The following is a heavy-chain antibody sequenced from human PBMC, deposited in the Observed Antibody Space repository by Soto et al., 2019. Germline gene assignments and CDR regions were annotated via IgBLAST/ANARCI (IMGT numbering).Heavy chain of an antibody. CDR2: IYHSGST. Sequence: SETLSLTCAVSGYSISSGYYWGWIRQPPGKGLEWIGSIYHSGSTYYNPSLKSRVTISVDTSKNQFSLKLSSVTAADTAVYYCAREGGLRYFDWSSNYFDYWGQGTLVTVS. J-gene: IGHJ4*02. CDR3: AREGGLRYFDWSSNYFDY. CDR1: GYSISSGYY. V-gene: IGHV4-38-2*02. D-gene: IGHD3-9*01.